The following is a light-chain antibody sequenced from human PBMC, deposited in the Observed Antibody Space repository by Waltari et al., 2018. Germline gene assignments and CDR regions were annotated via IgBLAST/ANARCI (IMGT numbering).Light chain of an antibody. CDR2: RAS. CDR1: QSAKTS. J-gene: IGKJ1*01. CDR3: QQYNIWPWT. V-gene: IGKV3D-15*01. Sequence: EVVMTQSPATLSVSPGERFSLSCRASQSAKTSLAWYQQTPGQAPRLLIYRASTRAAGVPDRFSGSGSGTEFTLTISSLQSEDSAIYYCQQYNIWPWTFGPGTNVDIK.